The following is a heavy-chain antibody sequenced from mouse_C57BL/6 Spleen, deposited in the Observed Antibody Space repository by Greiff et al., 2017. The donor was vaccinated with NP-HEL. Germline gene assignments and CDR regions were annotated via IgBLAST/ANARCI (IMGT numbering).Heavy chain of an antibody. J-gene: IGHJ4*01. CDR3: SRSYSNYEYYYAMDY. CDR2: IYPRSGNT. Sequence: QVQLQQSGAELARPGASVKLSCKASGYTFTSYGISWVKQRTGQGLEWIGEIYPRSGNTYYNEKFKGKATLTADKSSSTAYIVLRSLTSADSAVYFCSRSYSNYEYYYAMDYWGQGTSVTVSS. D-gene: IGHD2-5*01. CDR1: GYTFTSYG. V-gene: IGHV1-81*01.